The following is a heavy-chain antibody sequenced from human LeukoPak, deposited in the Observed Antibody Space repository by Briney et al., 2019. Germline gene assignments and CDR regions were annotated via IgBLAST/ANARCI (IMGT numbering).Heavy chain of an antibody. Sequence: ASVKVSCKASGYTFTGYYMHWVRQAPGQGLEWMGWINPNSGGTNYAQKFQGRVTMTRDTSISTAYMELSRLRSEDTAVYYCAREMAPGSSSWYDWGQGTLVTVSS. V-gene: IGHV1-2*02. CDR1: GYTFTGYY. CDR3: AREMAPGSSSWYD. J-gene: IGHJ4*02. CDR2: INPNSGGT. D-gene: IGHD6-13*01.